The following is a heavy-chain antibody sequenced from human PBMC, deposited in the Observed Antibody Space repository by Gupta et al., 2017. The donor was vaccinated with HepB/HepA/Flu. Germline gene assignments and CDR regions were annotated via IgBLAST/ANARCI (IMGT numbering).Heavy chain of an antibody. CDR3: VTDFDGSEDS. V-gene: IGHV3-74*01. Sequence: EVQLVESGGVLVQPGGSVRLSCAAPGFTVSSFWMHWVRQVPGKGLVWVSRITYYGRLTVYADSVKGRFNISIDNEKNVVTLLRNSTREDETAIYDGVTDFDGSEDSWGQGILVTVSS. CDR1: GFTVSSFW. D-gene: IGHD5-24*01. CDR2: ITYYGRLT. J-gene: IGHJ5*02.